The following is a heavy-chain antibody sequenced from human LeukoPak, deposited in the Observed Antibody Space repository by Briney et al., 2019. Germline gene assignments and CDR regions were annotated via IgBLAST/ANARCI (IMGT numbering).Heavy chain of an antibody. CDR1: GGTLSSYT. CDR2: IIPMLGIA. V-gene: IGHV1-69*02. D-gene: IGHD2-2*02. CDR3: ASARQFRQQYCSSTSCYSPDAFDI. Sequence: SVKVSCKASGGTLSSYTISWVRQAPGQGLEWMGTIIPMLGIANYAQKFQGRVTITADKSTSTAYMELSSLRSEDTAVYYCASARQFRQQYCSSTSCYSPDAFDIWGQGTMVTVSS. J-gene: IGHJ3*02.